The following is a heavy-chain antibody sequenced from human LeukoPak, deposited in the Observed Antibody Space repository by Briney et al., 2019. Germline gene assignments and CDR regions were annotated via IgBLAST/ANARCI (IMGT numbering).Heavy chain of an antibody. D-gene: IGHD5-24*01. J-gene: IGHJ4*02. CDR1: GYTFTSYY. CDR3: ARDGYNYGYFDY. V-gene: IGHV1-8*03. CDR2: MNPNSGNT. Sequence: ASVKVSCKASGYTFTSYYMHWVRQATGQGLEWMGRMNPNSGNTGYPQKFQGRVTITRDTSISTAYMELSSLRFEDTAVYYCARDGYNYGYFDYWGQGTLVTVSS.